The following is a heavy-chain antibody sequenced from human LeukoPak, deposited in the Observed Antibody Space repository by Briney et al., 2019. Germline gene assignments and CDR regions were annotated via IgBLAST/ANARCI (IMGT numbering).Heavy chain of an antibody. J-gene: IGHJ3*02. CDR2: IIPIFGTA. CDR1: GGTFSSYA. D-gene: IGHD2-8*01. Sequence: SVKVSCKASGGTFSSYAISWVRQAPGQGLEWMGRIIPIFGTANYAQKFQGRVTITTDESTSTAYMELSSLRSEDTAVYYCARDAPIIPYCTNGVCYTRYDAVDIWGQGTMVTVSS. CDR3: ARDAPIIPYCTNGVCYTRYDAVDI. V-gene: IGHV1-69*05.